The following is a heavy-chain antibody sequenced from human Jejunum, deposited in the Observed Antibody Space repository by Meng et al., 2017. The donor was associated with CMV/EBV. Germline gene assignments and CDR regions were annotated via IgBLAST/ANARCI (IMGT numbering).Heavy chain of an antibody. V-gene: IGHV3-30-3*01. CDR3: ARDPGAYDFWSGPSYYTYGMDV. Sequence: MHWVRQAPVKGLEWVAFISYDGSNKNYTDSVKGRFTMSRDNSKNTLYLQMNSLRAEDTAVYYCARDPGAYDFWSGPSYYTYGMDVWGQGTTVTVSS. D-gene: IGHD3-3*01. CDR2: ISYDGSNK. J-gene: IGHJ6*02.